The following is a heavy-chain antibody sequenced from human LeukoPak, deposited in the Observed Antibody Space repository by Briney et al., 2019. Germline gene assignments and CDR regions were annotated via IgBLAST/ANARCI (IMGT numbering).Heavy chain of an antibody. J-gene: IGHJ4*02. D-gene: IGHD2-15*01. CDR2: IKQDGSEK. Sequence: PGGSLRPSCAASGFTFSSYWMSWVRQAPGKGLEWVANIKQDGSEKYYVDSVKGRFTISRDNAKNSLYLQMNSLRAEDTAVYYCARDQVASYFDYWGQGTLVTVSS. CDR3: ARDQVASYFDY. CDR1: GFTFSSYW. V-gene: IGHV3-7*01.